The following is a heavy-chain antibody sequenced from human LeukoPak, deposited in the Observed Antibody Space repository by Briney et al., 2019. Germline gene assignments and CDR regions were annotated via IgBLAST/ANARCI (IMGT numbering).Heavy chain of an antibody. CDR3: ARSPDPLRHLEWLPRLYFDD. CDR1: GDSVSGGSYY. V-gene: IGHV4-61*01. D-gene: IGHD3-3*01. CDR2: VFYSGHT. Sequence: SETLSLTCTISGDSVSGGSYYWTWIRQPPGKGLEWIGNVFYSGHTNYNPSLKSRVSISVDTSKNQFSLRLSSVTAADTALYYCARSPDPLRHLEWLPRLYFDDWGQGTLVTVSS. J-gene: IGHJ4*02.